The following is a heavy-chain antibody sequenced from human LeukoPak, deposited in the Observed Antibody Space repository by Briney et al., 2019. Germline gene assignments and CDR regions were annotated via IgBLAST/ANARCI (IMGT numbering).Heavy chain of an antibody. CDR1: GGSFSGYY. CDR2: INHSGST. J-gene: IGHJ5*02. CDR3: ARVAATATRNWFDP. Sequence: SETLSLTCAVYGGSFSGYYWSWIRQPPGKGLEWIGEINHSGSTNYNPSLKSRVTISVDTSKNQFSLKLSSVTAADTAVYYCARVAATATRNWFDPWGQGTLVAVSS. D-gene: IGHD6-6*01. V-gene: IGHV4-34*01.